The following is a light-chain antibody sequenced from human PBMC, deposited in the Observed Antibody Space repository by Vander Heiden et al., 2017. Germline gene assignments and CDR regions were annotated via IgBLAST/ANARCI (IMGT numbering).Light chain of an antibody. CDR1: SSDIGTYNF. J-gene: IGLJ3*02. CDR2: DVS. Sequence: QSALPQPASVSGSPGQSITISCTGTSSDIGTYNFVSWYHHHPGKAPKLMIYDVSDRPSGVSDRFSGSKSGNTASLTISGLQAEDEADYYCSSYTSSTTVVFGGGTTLTVL. CDR3: SSYTSSTTVV. V-gene: IGLV2-14*03.